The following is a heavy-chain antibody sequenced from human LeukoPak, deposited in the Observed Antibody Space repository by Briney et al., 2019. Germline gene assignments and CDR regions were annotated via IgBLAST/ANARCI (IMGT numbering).Heavy chain of an antibody. Sequence: GGSLRLSCAASGFTFSSYWMHWVRHAPGKGLVWVSRISGDGSSTTYADAVKGRFTISRDNAKNTLYLQMSSLRAEDTAVYYCARRGLVPAFDIWGQGTMVTVAS. V-gene: IGHV3-74*01. CDR3: ARRGLVPAFDI. D-gene: IGHD2-2*01. CDR1: GFTFSSYW. CDR2: ISGDGSST. J-gene: IGHJ3*02.